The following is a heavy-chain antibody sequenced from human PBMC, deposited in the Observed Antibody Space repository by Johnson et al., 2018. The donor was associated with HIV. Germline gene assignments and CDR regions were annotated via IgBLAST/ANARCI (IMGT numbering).Heavy chain of an antibody. CDR2: IRNDGSGT. J-gene: IGHJ3*02. CDR3: AIDHEAVPGAFDI. Sequence: VQLVESGGGVVQPGGSLRLSCAASGFTFSSYAMHWVRQAPGKGLVWVSRIRNDGSGTTYADSVKGRFTIARDNSKNTLFLQMNSLRAEDTAVYYCAIDHEAVPGAFDIWGQGTMVTVSS. D-gene: IGHD1-1*01. V-gene: IGHV3-74*01. CDR1: GFTFSSYA.